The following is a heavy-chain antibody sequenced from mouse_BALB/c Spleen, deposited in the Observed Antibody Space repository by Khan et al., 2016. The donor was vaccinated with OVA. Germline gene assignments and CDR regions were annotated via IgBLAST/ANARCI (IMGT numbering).Heavy chain of an antibody. D-gene: IGHD1-1*01. J-gene: IGHJ3*01. CDR2: INTNTGAP. V-gene: IGHV9-3*02. Sequence: QIQLVQSGPELKKPGETVKISCKASGYTFTNYGINWVKQAPGKGLKWMGWINTNTGAPTYAEEFKGRFAFSLETSASTAYLQLHNLQNEDTATYGSARGKCYGSNSCFAYWGQGTLLTGSA. CDR3: ARGKCYGSNSCFAY. CDR1: GYTFTNYG.